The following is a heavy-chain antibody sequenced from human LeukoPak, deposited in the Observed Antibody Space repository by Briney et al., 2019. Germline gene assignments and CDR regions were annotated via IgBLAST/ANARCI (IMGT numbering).Heavy chain of an antibody. CDR1: DDSFSSHY. Sequence: PSETLSLTCAVSDDSFSSHYWTWIRQPPGKGLEWIGYISYIGSTNYNPSLKSRVTISVDTSKNQFSLKLSSVTAADTAVYYCARGWSTVTTTFDYWGQGTLVTVSS. J-gene: IGHJ4*02. D-gene: IGHD4-17*01. CDR2: ISYIGST. CDR3: ARGWSTVTTTFDY. V-gene: IGHV4-59*08.